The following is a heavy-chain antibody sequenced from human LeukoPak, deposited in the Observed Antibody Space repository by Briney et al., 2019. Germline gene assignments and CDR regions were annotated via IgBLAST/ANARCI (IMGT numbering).Heavy chain of an antibody. V-gene: IGHV4-34*01. D-gene: IGHD1-26*01. CDR3: AKSGGYGLIDY. CDR2: INHSGST. CDR1: GVSFIGFH. Sequence: SETLSLTCAVYGVSFIGFHWNWIRQPPGKGLEWIGDINHSGSTNYNPSLTSRVTISVDPSKNQFSLMLNSVTAADTAMYYWAKSGGYGLIDYWGQGTRVTVSS. J-gene: IGHJ4*02.